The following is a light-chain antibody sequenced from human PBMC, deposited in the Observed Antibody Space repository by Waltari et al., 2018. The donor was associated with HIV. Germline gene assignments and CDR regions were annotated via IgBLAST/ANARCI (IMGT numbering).Light chain of an antibody. CDR2: GTS. Sequence: IVLTQSPGTLSLSPGESGTLSCKTSQSVSSSFLAWYQQKFSQSPRLLLYGTSRRAIGISDRFTASGSGTDFTLSVSRVEPEDSALYYCRRYGSAPRWTFGQGTKVEI. V-gene: IGKV3-20*01. J-gene: IGKJ1*01. CDR3: RRYGSAPRWT. CDR1: QSVSSSF.